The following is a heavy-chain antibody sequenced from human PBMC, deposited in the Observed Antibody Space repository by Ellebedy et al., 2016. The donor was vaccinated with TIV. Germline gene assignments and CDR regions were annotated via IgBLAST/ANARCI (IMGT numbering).Heavy chain of an antibody. CDR3: ARVHCSGGTCSPYNYFYYMDV. D-gene: IGHD2-15*01. V-gene: IGHV4-39*07. J-gene: IGHJ6*03. CDR2: IYYSGST. CDR1: GGSISNANYY. Sequence: MPGGSLRLSCTVSGGSISNANYYWGWIRQPPGKGLEWIGSIYYSGSTHYNPSLKSRVTMSVDTSKNQFSLNVNSVTAADTAVYYCARVHCSGGTCSPYNYFYYMDVWGRGTTVTVSS.